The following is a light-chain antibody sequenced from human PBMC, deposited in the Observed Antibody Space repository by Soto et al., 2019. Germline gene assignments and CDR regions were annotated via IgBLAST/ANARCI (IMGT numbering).Light chain of an antibody. CDR1: SGSVSISYY. Sequence: QAVVTQEPSFSVSPGRTVTLTCGLSSGSVSISYYPSWYQQTPGQAPRTLIYSTNTRSSGVPDRFSGSILGNKAALTITGAKADDESDYYCVLYMGSGIWVFGGGTKLTVL. CDR2: STN. J-gene: IGLJ3*02. CDR3: VLYMGSGIWV. V-gene: IGLV8-61*01.